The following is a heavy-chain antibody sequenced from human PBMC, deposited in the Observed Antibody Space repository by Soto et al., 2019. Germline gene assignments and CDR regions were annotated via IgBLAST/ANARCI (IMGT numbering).Heavy chain of an antibody. V-gene: IGHV3-23*01. CDR1: GFTFSSYA. D-gene: IGHD2-15*01. CDR3: AKDRDIVVVVAARNPNWFDP. CDR2: ISGSGGST. Sequence: GESLKISCAASGFTFSSYAMSWVRQAPGKGLEWVSAISGSGGSTYYADSVKGRFTISRDNSKNTLYLQMNSLRAEDTAVYYCAKDRDIVVVVAARNPNWFDPWGQGTLVTVSS. J-gene: IGHJ5*02.